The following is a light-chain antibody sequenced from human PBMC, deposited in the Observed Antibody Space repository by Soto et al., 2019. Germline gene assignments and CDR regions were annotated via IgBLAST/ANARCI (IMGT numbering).Light chain of an antibody. V-gene: IGKV1-5*03. CDR2: KAS. Sequence: DIQMTQSPSTLSGSVGDRVTITCRASQTISSWLAWYQQKPGKGPKLLIYKASTLKNGVPSRFSGNGSGTEFTLTISSLQPDDFATYYCQQYESFSATLGPGTKVDIK. J-gene: IGKJ1*01. CDR3: QQYESFSAT. CDR1: QTISSW.